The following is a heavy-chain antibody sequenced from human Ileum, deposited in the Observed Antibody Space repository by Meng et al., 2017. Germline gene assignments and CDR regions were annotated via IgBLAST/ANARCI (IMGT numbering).Heavy chain of an antibody. CDR3: ARHGGYYQDF. V-gene: IGHV4-4*02. CDR1: GASVSANSY. Sequence: QGQLQESGPGLVKPSETLSPPCSVSGASVSANSYWSWVRQPPGKGLAWIGQIDQSGNSYYSPSLKSRVTMSIDKSKNQFSLRLTSVTAADTAVYYCARHGGYYQDFWGQGTLVTVSS. J-gene: IGHJ4*02. D-gene: IGHD4/OR15-4a*01. CDR2: IDQSGNS.